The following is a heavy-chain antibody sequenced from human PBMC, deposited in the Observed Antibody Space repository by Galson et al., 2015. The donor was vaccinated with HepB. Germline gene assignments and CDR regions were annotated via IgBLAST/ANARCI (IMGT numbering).Heavy chain of an antibody. Sequence: SVKVSCKASGYTLNNYVMHWVRQAPGQRLEWTGWVSGGTGNTKYLQKFQGRVTLSRDTSASKVYMELSGLRNEDTAVYYCARGYCMNDTCYNFDLWGQGTLVTVSS. V-gene: IGHV1-3*01. CDR1: GYTLNNYV. CDR2: VSGGTGNT. J-gene: IGHJ4*02. CDR3: ARGYCMNDTCYNFDL. D-gene: IGHD2-15*01.